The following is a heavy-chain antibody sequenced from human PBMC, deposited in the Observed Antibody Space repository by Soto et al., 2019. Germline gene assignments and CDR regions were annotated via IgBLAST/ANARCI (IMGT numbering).Heavy chain of an antibody. CDR1: GFSISSGFY. CDR2: TYHSGTT. Sequence: PSETLSLTCNVSGFSISSGFYWGWVRQPPGKGLEWIGATYHSGTTYFNPSLKSRVTMAIDTSKNQFSLSLASVAAADTAMYYCARGMNPQDYWGQGTLVTVSS. V-gene: IGHV4-38-2*02. J-gene: IGHJ4*02. CDR3: ARGMNPQDY. D-gene: IGHD6-13*01.